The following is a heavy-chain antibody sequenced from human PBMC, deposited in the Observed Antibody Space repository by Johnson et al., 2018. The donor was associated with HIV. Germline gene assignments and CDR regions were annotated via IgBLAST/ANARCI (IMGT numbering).Heavy chain of an antibody. Sequence: VQLVESGGGVVQPGRSLRLSCAASGFTVSSNYMSWVRQAPGKGLAWVSVFYSGGFTYYADSVKGRFTISRDNSKNTLYLQMNSLRAEDTAVYYCARGGYGEVFDIWGQGTMVTVSS. V-gene: IGHV3-66*01. CDR2: FYSGGFT. CDR3: ARGGYGEVFDI. CDR1: GFTVSSNY. D-gene: IGHD4-17*01. J-gene: IGHJ3*02.